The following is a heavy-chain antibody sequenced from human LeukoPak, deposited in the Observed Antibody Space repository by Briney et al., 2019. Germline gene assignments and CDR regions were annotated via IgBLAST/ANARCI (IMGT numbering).Heavy chain of an antibody. CDR2: IYPGDSDT. Sequence: GESLKISCKGSGYSFTSYWIGWVRQMPGKGLEWMGIIYPGDSDTRYSPSFQGQATISADKSISTAYLQWSSLKASDAAMYYCARRRIDCSGGSCYSGNWFDPWGQGTLVTVSS. V-gene: IGHV5-51*01. CDR3: ARRRIDCSGGSCYSGNWFDP. D-gene: IGHD2-15*01. J-gene: IGHJ5*02. CDR1: GYSFTSYW.